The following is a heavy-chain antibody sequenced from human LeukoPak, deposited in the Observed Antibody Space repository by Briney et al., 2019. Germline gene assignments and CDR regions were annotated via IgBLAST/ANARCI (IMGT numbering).Heavy chain of an antibody. CDR2: IRHDGGHL. CDR3: AKVRLLGALDDAFDV. V-gene: IGHV3-30*02. Sequence: GGSLRLSCAASGFGFSSYAMHWVRQAPGKGLEWVAFIRHDGGHLYRGDSVKGRFTISRDNSKSTLYLEMTSLRPEDTAVYYCAKVRLLGALDDAFDVWGQGTMVTV. D-gene: IGHD3-16*01. CDR1: GFGFSSYA. J-gene: IGHJ3*01.